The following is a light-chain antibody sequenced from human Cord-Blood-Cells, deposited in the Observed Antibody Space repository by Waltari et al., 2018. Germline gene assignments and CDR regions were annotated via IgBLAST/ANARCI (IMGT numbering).Light chain of an antibody. V-gene: IGKV3-15*01. CDR2: GAS. Sequence: EIVMTQSPATLSVSPGDRATLSCRASQSVSSNLAWYQQNPGQAPRLLIYGASTRATGIPARFSGSGSGTEFTLTISSLQSEDFAVYYCQQYNNWPMYTFGQGTKLEIK. CDR3: QQYNNWPMYT. CDR1: QSVSSN. J-gene: IGKJ2*01.